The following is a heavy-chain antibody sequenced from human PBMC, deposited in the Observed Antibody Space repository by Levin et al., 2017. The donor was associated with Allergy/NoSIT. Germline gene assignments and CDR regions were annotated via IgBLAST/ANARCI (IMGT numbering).Heavy chain of an antibody. CDR3: AKDLTNTGYCGGGSCYRIDY. CDR2: ISSDGGDI. D-gene: IGHD2-15*01. Sequence: GESLKISCAASGFTFSSYAMHWVRQAPGKGLEWVAFISSDGGDIFYVDSVKGRFTISRDNSRDTLYLQMNSLRAEDTAVYFCAKDLTNTGYCGGGSCYRIDYWGQGTLVTVSS. CDR1: GFTFSSYA. V-gene: IGHV3-30*18. J-gene: IGHJ4*02.